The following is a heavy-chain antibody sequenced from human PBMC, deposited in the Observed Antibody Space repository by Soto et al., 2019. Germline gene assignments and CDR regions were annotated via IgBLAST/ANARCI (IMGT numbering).Heavy chain of an antibody. V-gene: IGHV3-74*01. J-gene: IGHJ2*01. CDR1: GFTFRSFW. CDR2: ITNDGSAT. CDR3: ARDAAPGYFDL. D-gene: IGHD6-25*01. Sequence: PGGSLXLSCAASGFTFRSFWMHWVRQAPGKGLMWVSRITNDGSATDYADSVRGRFTISRDNAENMLYLQLNNLRADDTAVYYCARDAAPGYFDLWGRGTLVTVSS.